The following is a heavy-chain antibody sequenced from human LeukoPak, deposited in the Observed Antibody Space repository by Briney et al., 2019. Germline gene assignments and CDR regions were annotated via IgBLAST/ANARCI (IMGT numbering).Heavy chain of an antibody. CDR2: ISWNSGTI. J-gene: IGHJ4*02. CDR3: ARVGKQRWLQSDFDY. CDR1: GFTFDDYA. D-gene: IGHD5-24*01. V-gene: IGHV3-9*01. Sequence: PGRSLGLSCAASGFTFDDYAMHWVRQAPGKGLEWVSGISWNSGTIGYADSVRGRFTISRDNAKKSLYLQMNSLRAEDTAFYYCARVGKQRWLQSDFDYWGQGTLVTVSS.